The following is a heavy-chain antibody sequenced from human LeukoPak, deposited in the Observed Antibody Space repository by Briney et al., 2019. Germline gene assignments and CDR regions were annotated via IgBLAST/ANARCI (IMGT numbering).Heavy chain of an antibody. CDR3: AGDKLPYYYDSSGLDY. D-gene: IGHD3-22*01. CDR1: GFTFSSYW. J-gene: IGHJ4*02. CDR2: IKQDGSEK. Sequence: GGSLRLSCAASGFTFSSYWMSWVRQAPGKGLEWVANIKQDGSEKYYVDSVKGRFTISRDNAKNSLYLQMNSLRAEDTAVYYCAGDKLPYYYDSSGLDYWGQGTLVTVSS. V-gene: IGHV3-7*01.